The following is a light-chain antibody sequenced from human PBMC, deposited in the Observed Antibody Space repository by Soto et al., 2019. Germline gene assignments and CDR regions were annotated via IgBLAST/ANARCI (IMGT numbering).Light chain of an antibody. CDR3: QQYYSYPLT. CDR2: AAS. J-gene: IGKJ4*01. V-gene: IGKV1-8*01. CDR1: QGSSSY. Sequence: AIRMTQSPSSFSASTGDRVTITCRASQGSSSYLAWYQQKTGKAPKRLIYAASTLQSRVPSRFSGSGSVTDFTITLSCLQSEDFATYYGQQYYSYPLTFGGGTKVVIK.